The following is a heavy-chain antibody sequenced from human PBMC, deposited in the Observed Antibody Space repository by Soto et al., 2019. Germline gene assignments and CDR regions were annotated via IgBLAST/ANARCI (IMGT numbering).Heavy chain of an antibody. CDR2: INHSGST. CDR1: GGSFSGYY. CDR3: ARRALLRFLGPKHIVGTFDY. D-gene: IGHD3-3*01. Sequence: QVQLQQWGAGLLKPSETLSLTCAVYGGSFSGYYWSWIRQPPGKGPEWIGEINHSGSTNYNPSLKSRVTISVDTSKNQFSLKLSSVTAADTAVYYCARRALLRFLGPKHIVGTFDYWGQGTLVTVSS. V-gene: IGHV4-34*01. J-gene: IGHJ4*02.